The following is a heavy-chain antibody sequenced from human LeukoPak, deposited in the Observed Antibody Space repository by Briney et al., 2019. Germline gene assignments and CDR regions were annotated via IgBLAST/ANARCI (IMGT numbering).Heavy chain of an antibody. CDR1: GGSISDYY. Sequence: SETLSLTCTVSGGSISDYYWSWIRQPPGKGLEWIGYVHYSGSTNYTPSLKSRVTISINTSKNQFSLRLSPVTAADTAVYYCAGATSREAFDIWGQGTMVTVSS. CDR3: AGATSREAFDI. V-gene: IGHV4-59*01. CDR2: VHYSGST. D-gene: IGHD2-2*01. J-gene: IGHJ3*02.